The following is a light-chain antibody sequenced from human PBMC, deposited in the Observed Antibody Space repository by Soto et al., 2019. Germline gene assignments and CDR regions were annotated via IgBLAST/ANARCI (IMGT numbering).Light chain of an antibody. V-gene: IGKV1-27*01. CDR2: AAS. J-gene: IGKJ3*01. CDR1: QGISHY. CDR3: QNYNSALRIT. Sequence: DIQMTQSPSSLSASVGDRVTITCRASQGISHYLAWYQQKPGKVPKLLIYAASTLQSGVPSRFSGGGSGTAFTLTISSLQPEDVASYYWQNYNSALRITFGPGTKVDI.